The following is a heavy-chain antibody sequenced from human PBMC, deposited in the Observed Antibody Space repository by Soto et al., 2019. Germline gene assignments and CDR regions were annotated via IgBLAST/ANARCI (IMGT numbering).Heavy chain of an antibody. J-gene: IGHJ4*02. Sequence: ASVKVSCKASGYTFTGYYMHWVRQAPGQGLEWMGWINPNSGGTNYAQKFQGRVTMARATSISTAYMELSRLRSDDTAMYYCARESSTRSSLAKLYLWGQGTLVTVSS. CDR2: INPNSGGT. D-gene: IGHD2-2*01. V-gene: IGHV1-2*02. CDR1: GYTFTGYY. CDR3: ARESSTRSSLAKLYL.